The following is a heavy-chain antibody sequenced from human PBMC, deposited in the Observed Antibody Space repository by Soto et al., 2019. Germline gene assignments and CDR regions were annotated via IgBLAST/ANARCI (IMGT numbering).Heavy chain of an antibody. CDR1: GFMFSRYA. D-gene: IGHD3-3*01. CDR2: ISKDGSVK. Sequence: QVQLVESGGRVVQPGGSLRLSCAASGFMFSRYAIHWVRQAPGKGLEWVAVISKDGSVKYYADSVMGRFSISRDKSKNTVYLEMNGMRDDDTAVFYCARSRSGAVPDSFGYWGQGTLVTVSS. CDR3: ARSRSGAVPDSFGY. V-gene: IGHV3-30-3*01. J-gene: IGHJ1*01.